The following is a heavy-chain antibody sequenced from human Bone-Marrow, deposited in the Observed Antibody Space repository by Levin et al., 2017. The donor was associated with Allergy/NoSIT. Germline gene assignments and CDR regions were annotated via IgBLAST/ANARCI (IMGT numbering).Heavy chain of an antibody. CDR1: GFTFNSYV. D-gene: IGHD3/OR15-3a*01. V-gene: IGHV3-23*01. CDR2: FSGSDSRT. CDR3: VKGGRGVDMILDA. Sequence: GGSLRLSCAASGFTFNSYVMSWVRQVPGKGLEWVSGFSGSDSRTFYVDSVKGRFTISRDTFNDILFLQMNSLRAEDTAYYYCVKGGRGVDMILDAWGQGTLVTVSS. J-gene: IGHJ5*02.